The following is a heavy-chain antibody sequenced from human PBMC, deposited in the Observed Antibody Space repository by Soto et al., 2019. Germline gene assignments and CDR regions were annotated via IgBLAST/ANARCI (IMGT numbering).Heavy chain of an antibody. J-gene: IGHJ5*02. D-gene: IGHD3-16*02. CDR2: ISRGGHFI. CDR1: GFTFSDYC. V-gene: IGHV3-21*06. CDR3: ARTIIAFGEVIAPHWFDP. Sequence: GGSLRLSCEGSGFTFSDYCMNWDRQAQGWGMERVASISRGGHFIYYADSVRGRCTISRDNAENSLYRQMNSLGVEDTATYYCARTIIAFGEVIAPHWFDPWGQGTQVTVSS.